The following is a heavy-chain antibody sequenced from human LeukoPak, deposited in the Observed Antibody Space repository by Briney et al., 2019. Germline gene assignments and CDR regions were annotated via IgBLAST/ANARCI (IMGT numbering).Heavy chain of an antibody. CDR3: ARGTGRLDP. D-gene: IGHD1-1*01. Sequence: GGSLRLSCTASGFSFSSYWMHWVRQAPGKGLVWVSYVNNDGRETAHADSVKGRFTISRDNARNTVFLQMNSLRADDTAVYYCARGTGRLDPWGQGTLVIVSS. CDR1: GFSFSSYW. CDR2: VNNDGRET. J-gene: IGHJ5*02. V-gene: IGHV3-74*01.